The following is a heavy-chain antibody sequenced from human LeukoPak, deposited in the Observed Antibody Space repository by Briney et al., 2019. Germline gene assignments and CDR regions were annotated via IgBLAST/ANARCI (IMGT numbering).Heavy chain of an antibody. CDR3: ARVRDDSSGYYYYDVGYFDY. CDR2: IYSGGST. CDR1: GFTFSSYG. D-gene: IGHD3-22*01. V-gene: IGHV3-NL1*01. J-gene: IGHJ4*02. Sequence: PGGSLRLSCAASGFTFSSYGMHWVRQAPGKGLEWVSVIYSGGSTYYADSVKGRFTISRDNSKNTLYLQMNSLRAGDTAVYYCARVRDDSSGYYYYDVGYFDYWGQGTLVTVSS.